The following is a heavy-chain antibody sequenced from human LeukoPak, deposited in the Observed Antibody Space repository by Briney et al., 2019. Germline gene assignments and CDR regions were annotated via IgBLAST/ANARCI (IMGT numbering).Heavy chain of an antibody. CDR3: ARTKQDIVVVPAALRGNWFDP. CDR2: ISAYNGNT. CDR1: GYTFTSYG. D-gene: IGHD2-2*02. Sequence: ASVKVSCKASGYTFTSYGISWVRQAPGQGLEWMGWISAYNGNTNYARKLQGRVTMTTDTSTSTVYMELRSLRSDDTAVYYCARTKQDIVVVPAALRGNWFDPWGQGTLVTVSS. J-gene: IGHJ5*02. V-gene: IGHV1-18*01.